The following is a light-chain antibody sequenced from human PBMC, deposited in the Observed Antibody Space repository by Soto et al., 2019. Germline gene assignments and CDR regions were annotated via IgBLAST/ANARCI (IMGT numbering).Light chain of an antibody. CDR1: QSVSGK. V-gene: IGKV3-15*01. J-gene: IGKJ1*01. CDR3: QQYNNWPPWT. Sequence: DIVMTPSPATLSVSPGARATLSCRASQSVSGKLAWYQQKPGQAPRLLIYGASTRATGIPARFSGSGSGTEFTLTISSLQSEDFAVYYCQQYNNWPPWTFGQGTKVDIK. CDR2: GAS.